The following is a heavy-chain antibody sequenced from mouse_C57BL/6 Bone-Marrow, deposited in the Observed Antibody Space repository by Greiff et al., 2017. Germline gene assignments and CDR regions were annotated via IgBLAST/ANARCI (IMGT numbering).Heavy chain of an antibody. CDR1: GYTFTSYG. CDR2: IYPRSGNT. Sequence: VQLQQSGAELARPGASVKMSCKASGYTFTSYGISWVKQSTGQGLEWIGEIYPRSGNTYYNEKFKGKATLTADKSSSTAYMELRSLTSEDSAVYFCARSGKTYYAMYFEGWGTATTVT. V-gene: IGHV1-81*01. J-gene: IGHJ1*03. D-gene: IGHD1-1*01. CDR3: ARSGKTYYAMYFEG.